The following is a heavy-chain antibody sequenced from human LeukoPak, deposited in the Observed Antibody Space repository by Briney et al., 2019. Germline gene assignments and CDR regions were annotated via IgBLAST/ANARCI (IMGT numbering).Heavy chain of an antibody. CDR1: GFIFSRYG. J-gene: IGHJ4*02. CDR3: AREGSGGSCDFDY. CDR2: ISSSSSYI. D-gene: IGHD2-15*01. V-gene: IGHV3-21*01. Sequence: GGSLRLSCAASGFIFSRYGMSWVRQAPGKGLEWVSSISSSSSYIYYADSVKGRFTISRDNAKNSLYLQMNSLRAEDTAVYYCAREGSGGSCDFDYWGQGTLVTVSS.